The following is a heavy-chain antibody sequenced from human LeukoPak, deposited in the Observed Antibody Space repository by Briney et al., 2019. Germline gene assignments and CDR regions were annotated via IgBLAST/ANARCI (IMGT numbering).Heavy chain of an antibody. D-gene: IGHD1-1*01. J-gene: IGHJ4*02. CDR3: AREDGWARWGGTRSDY. Sequence: GGSLRLSCAASGFTFSSYSMSWVRQAPGKGLEWVSYISSSSSTIYYADSVKGRFTISRDNAKNSLYLQMNSLRDEDTAVYYCAREDGWARWGGTRSDYWGQGTLVTVSS. CDR2: ISSSSSTI. V-gene: IGHV3-48*02. CDR1: GFTFSSYS.